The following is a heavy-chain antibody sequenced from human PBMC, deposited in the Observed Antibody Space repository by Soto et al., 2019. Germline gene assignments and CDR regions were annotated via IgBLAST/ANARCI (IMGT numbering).Heavy chain of an antibody. J-gene: IGHJ5*02. CDR1: GFTFSSYS. CDR3: AREEGLLNWFDP. Sequence: EVQLVESGGGLVQPGGSLRLSCAASGFTFSSYSMNWVRQAPGKGLEWVSYISSSSSTIYYADSVKDRFTISRDNATNSLYLQMNSLRAEDTAVYYCAREEGLLNWFDPWGQGTLVTVSS. CDR2: ISSSSSTI. V-gene: IGHV3-48*01. D-gene: IGHD1-26*01.